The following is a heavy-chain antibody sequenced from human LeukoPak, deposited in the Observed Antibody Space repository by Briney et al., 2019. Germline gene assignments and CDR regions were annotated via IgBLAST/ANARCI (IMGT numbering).Heavy chain of an antibody. Sequence: GGSLRLSCAASGFTFSSYSMNWVRQAPGKGLEWVSSISSSSSYIYYADSVKGRFTISRDNSKNTLYLQMNSLRAEDTAVYYCAKGGSVPYDILTGYYPYYFDYWGQGTLVTVSS. CDR1: GFTFSSYS. J-gene: IGHJ4*02. CDR2: ISSSSSYI. D-gene: IGHD3-9*01. CDR3: AKGGSVPYDILTGYYPYYFDY. V-gene: IGHV3-21*04.